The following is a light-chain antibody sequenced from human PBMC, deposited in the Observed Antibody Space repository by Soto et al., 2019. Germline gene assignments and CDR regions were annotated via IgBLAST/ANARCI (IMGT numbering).Light chain of an antibody. J-gene: IGLJ1*01. CDR1: TSDIGGYNY. CDR2: EVN. CDR3: SSHGGNSPYV. Sequence: QSALTQPPSASGAPGQSVAISFTGTTSDIGGYNYVSWYQQHPGKAPKLMIYEVNKRPSGVPDRFSGSKSGNTASLTVSGLQAEDEADYYCSSHGGNSPYVFGTGTKVTVL. V-gene: IGLV2-8*01.